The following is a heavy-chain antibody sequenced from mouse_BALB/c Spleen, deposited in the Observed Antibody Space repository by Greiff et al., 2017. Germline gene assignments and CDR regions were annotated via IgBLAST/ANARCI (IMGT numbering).Heavy chain of an antibody. V-gene: IGHV1S56*01. D-gene: IGHD2-1*01. Sequence: QVHVKQSGPELVKPGASVRISCKASGYTFTSYYIHWVKQRPGQGLEWIGWIYPGNVNTKYNEKFKGKATLTADKSSSTAYMQLSSLTSEDSAVYFCARGGNYYWYFDVWGAGTTVTVSS. J-gene: IGHJ1*01. CDR2: IYPGNVNT. CDR3: ARGGNYYWYFDV. CDR1: GYTFTSYY.